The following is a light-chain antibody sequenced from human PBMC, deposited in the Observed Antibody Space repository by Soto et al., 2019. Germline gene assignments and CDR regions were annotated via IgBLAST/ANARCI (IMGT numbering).Light chain of an antibody. Sequence: QSVLTQSPSASASLGASVKLTCTLSSGHSSYAIAWHQKQPGKRPRYLMYLNNDGSHTKGDGIPDRFSGSSSGAERYLIISSLRSEDEADDYCQTWGTGFQVFGGGTQLTVL. CDR3: QTWGTGFQV. CDR2: LNNDGSH. CDR1: SGHSSYA. V-gene: IGLV4-69*01. J-gene: IGLJ7*01.